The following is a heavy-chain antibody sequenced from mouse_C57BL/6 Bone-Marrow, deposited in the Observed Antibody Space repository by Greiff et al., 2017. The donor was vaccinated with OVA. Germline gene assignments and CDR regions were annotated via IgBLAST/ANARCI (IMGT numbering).Heavy chain of an antibody. CDR2: INPSSGYT. D-gene: IGHD2-5*01. J-gene: IGHJ1*03. CDR1: GYTFTSYT. CDR3: ARSGSKRYFDV. V-gene: IGHV1-4*01. Sequence: QVQLQQSGAELARPGASVKLSCKASGYTFTSYTMHWVKQRPGQGLEWIGYINPSSGYTKYNQKIKDKSTLTADKSSSTAYLQLSSLTSEDSAVYYCARSGSKRYFDVWGTGTTVTVSS.